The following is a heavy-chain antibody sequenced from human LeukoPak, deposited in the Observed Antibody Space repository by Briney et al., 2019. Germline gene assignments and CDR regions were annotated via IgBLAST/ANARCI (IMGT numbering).Heavy chain of an antibody. Sequence: GGSLRLSCAASGFTFSSYAMSWVRQAPGKGLEWVSAISGSGDFAYYADSVKGRFTISRDNSKNTLYLQMNSLRAEDTAVYYCAKELGSIGYCSGGSCSTFDYWGQGTLVTVSS. CDR1: GFTFSSYA. D-gene: IGHD2-15*01. V-gene: IGHV3-23*01. CDR3: AKELGSIGYCSGGSCSTFDY. J-gene: IGHJ4*02. CDR2: ISGSGDFA.